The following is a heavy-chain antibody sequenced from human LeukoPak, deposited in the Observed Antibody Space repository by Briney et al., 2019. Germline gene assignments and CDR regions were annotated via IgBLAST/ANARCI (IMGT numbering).Heavy chain of an antibody. CDR1: GFTFSSYG. D-gene: IGHD2-2*01. V-gene: IGHV3-30*02. J-gene: IGHJ4*02. Sequence: EGSLRLSCAASGFTFSSYGMHWVRQAPGKGLEWVAFIRYDGSNKYYADSVKGRFTISRDNSKNTLYLQMNSLRAEDTAVYYCAKVNIVVVPAAMHGFDYWGQGTLVTVSS. CDR2: IRYDGSNK. CDR3: AKVNIVVVPAAMHGFDY.